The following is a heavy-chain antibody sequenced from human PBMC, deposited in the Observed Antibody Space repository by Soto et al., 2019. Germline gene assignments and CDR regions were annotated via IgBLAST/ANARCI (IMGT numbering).Heavy chain of an antibody. D-gene: IGHD3-22*01. CDR1: GYRITSYW. Sequence: GESLKISCKGSGYRITSYWIGWVRQMPGKGLEWMGIIYPGDSDTRYSPSFQGQVTISADKSISTAYLQWSSLKASDTAMYYCASRDSRGYYYADYWGQGTLVTVSS. CDR3: ASRDSRGYYYADY. V-gene: IGHV5-51*01. J-gene: IGHJ4*02. CDR2: IYPGDSDT.